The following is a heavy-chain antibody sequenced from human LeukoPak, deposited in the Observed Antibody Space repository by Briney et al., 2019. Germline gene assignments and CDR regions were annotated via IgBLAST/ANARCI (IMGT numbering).Heavy chain of an antibody. D-gene: IGHD5-12*01. CDR1: GGTFSSYA. CDR3: ARDFEYSGYDSVRYFDH. Sequence: SVKVSCKASGGTFSSYAISWVRQAPGQGLEWMGRIIPILGIANYAQKFQGRVTITADKSTSTAYMELSSLRSEDTAVYYCARDFEYSGYDSVRYFDHWGQGTLVTVSS. V-gene: IGHV1-69*04. J-gene: IGHJ4*02. CDR2: IIPILGIA.